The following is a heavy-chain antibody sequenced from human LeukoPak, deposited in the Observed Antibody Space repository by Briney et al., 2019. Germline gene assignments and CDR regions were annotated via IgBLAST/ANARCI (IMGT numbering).Heavy chain of an antibody. Sequence: GRSLRLSCAASGFTFSNYGMHWVRQAPGKGLEWVAVIWFDGSNKYYADSVKGRFTISRDNSNNTLHLQMNSLRAEDTAVYYCARDAFYYGSSGYYRNYYFFYMDVWGKGTTVTVSS. CDR1: GFTFSNYG. CDR2: IWFDGSNK. CDR3: ARDAFYYGSSGYYRNYYFFYMDV. D-gene: IGHD3-22*01. V-gene: IGHV3-33*01. J-gene: IGHJ6*03.